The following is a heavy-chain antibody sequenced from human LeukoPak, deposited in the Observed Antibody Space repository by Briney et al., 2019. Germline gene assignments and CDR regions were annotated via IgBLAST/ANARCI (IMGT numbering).Heavy chain of an antibody. Sequence: GGSLRLSCAASGFTFGTHWMGWVRQAPGKGLEWVANIKQDGSVKSYVDSVKGRFTISRDNVKNLVYLQMHSLRADDTAIYYCVRDTYRTAVAGSSGLGYWGQGTLVTVSS. D-gene: IGHD6-19*01. CDR2: IKQDGSVK. J-gene: IGHJ4*02. CDR1: GFTFGTHW. CDR3: VRDTYRTAVAGSSGLGY. V-gene: IGHV3-7*01.